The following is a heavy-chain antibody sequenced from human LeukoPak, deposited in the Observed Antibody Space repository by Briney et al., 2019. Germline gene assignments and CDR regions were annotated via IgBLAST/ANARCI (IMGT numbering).Heavy chain of an antibody. Sequence: GGSLRLSCTASGFTFSNYWMHWVRHVPGKGLVWVSRINTDGTSTNNADSVKGRFTISRDNAKNTLYLQMNSLRADDTAVYYCAKGAYGSGNYYNDYWGQGTLVTVSA. D-gene: IGHD3-10*01. CDR1: GFTFSNYW. J-gene: IGHJ4*02. CDR2: INTDGTST. CDR3: AKGAYGSGNYYNDY. V-gene: IGHV3-74*01.